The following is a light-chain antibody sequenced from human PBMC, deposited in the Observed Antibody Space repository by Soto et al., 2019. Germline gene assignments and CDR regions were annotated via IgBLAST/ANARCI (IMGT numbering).Light chain of an antibody. CDR1: SSDVGYYNY. CDR2: DVT. Sequence: QSVLTQPASVSGSPGQSITISCTGTSSDVGYYNYVSWFQQHPGKAPRLGISDVTNRPSGVSNRFSGSKSGNTASLTISGLQAEDEAHYYCSSYTTSSTHVFGTVTKVTVL. V-gene: IGLV2-14*03. CDR3: SSYTTSSTHV. J-gene: IGLJ1*01.